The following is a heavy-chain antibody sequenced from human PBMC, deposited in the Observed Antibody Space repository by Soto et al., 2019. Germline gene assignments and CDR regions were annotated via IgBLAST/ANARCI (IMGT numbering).Heavy chain of an antibody. D-gene: IGHD2-15*01. J-gene: IGHJ6*02. CDR1: GFTFNTYG. CDR3: ARADCTGAYCYSWPFNYGVDV. CDR2: IRYDGSNK. Sequence: PGGCLRLSCTTSGFTFNTYGMHWVRQAPGKGLEWVAIIRYDGSNKYYADSVKGRFTIPRDNSKNTLYLQMNSLRAEDTALYYCARADCTGAYCYSWPFNYGVDVWGQRTKVTGSS. V-gene: IGHV3-30*02.